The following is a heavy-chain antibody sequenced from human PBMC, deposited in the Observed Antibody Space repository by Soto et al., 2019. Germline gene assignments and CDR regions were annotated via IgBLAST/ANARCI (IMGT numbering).Heavy chain of an antibody. Sequence: SETLSLTCAVSSGSISSSNWWSWVRQPPGKGLEWIGEIYHSGSTNYNPSLKSRVTMSVDKSNNQFSLKLSSVTAADTAIYYCARAGGQYGSLLPFDYWGQGTLVTVPQ. J-gene: IGHJ4*02. V-gene: IGHV4-4*02. CDR3: ARAGGQYGSLLPFDY. CDR2: IYHSGST. D-gene: IGHD2-15*01. CDR1: SGSISSSNW.